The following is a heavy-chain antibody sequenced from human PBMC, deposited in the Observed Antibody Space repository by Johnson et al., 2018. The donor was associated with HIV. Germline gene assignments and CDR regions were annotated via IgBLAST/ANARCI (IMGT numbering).Heavy chain of an antibody. CDR1: GFTVRSNY. CDR2: IYSGGDT. Sequence: VQLVESGGGLIQPGGSLRLSCEASGFTVRSNYISWVRQAPGKGLEWVSVIYSGGDTYYADSMRGRLTISRDNSKNTLYLQMNSLRAEDTAVYYCARDRGQWLLGMSDAFDIWGQGTMVTVSS. V-gene: IGHV3-53*01. J-gene: IGHJ3*02. D-gene: IGHD3-22*01. CDR3: ARDRGQWLLGMSDAFDI.